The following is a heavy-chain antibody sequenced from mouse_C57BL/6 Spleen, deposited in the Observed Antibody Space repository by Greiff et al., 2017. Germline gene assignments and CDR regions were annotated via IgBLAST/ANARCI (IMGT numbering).Heavy chain of an antibody. D-gene: IGHD2-2*01. J-gene: IGHJ4*01. CDR2: ISSGGSYT. CDR3: ARLGYDGDYYAMDY. V-gene: IGHV5-6*01. CDR1: GFTFSSYG. Sequence: EVQVVESGGDLVKPGGSLKLSCAASGFTFSSYGMSWVRQTPDKRLEWVATISSGGSYTYYPDSVKGRFTISRDNAKNTLYLQMSSLKSEDTAMYYCARLGYDGDYYAMDYWGQGTSVTVSS.